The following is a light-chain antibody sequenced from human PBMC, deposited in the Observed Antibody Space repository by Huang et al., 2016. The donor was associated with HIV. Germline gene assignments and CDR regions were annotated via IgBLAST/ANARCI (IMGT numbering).Light chain of an antibody. CDR1: QSINNY. Sequence: DVQMTQSPSTLSAYVGDRITITCRASQSINNYLAWYQQKAGKAPDLLIYKASTLDSGVPSRFSGSGSGTTFTLTISNLQPDDFATYYCQQYDSYWTFGQGTKVV. CDR2: KAS. J-gene: IGKJ1*01. CDR3: QQYDSYWT. V-gene: IGKV1-5*03.